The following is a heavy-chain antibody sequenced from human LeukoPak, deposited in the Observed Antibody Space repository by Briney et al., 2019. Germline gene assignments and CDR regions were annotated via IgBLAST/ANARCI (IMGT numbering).Heavy chain of an antibody. CDR3: ARDITYGSGSYYKRIKDYYGMDV. CDR1: EFIFSGYW. J-gene: IGHJ6*02. D-gene: IGHD3-10*01. V-gene: IGHV3-7*01. Sequence: GGSLRLSCAASEFIFSGYWMNWVRQAPGKGLEWVANIKQDGSEKQYVDSVRGRFTISRDNAENSLYLQMNSLRAEDTAVYYCARDITYGSGSYYKRIKDYYGMDVWGQGTTVTVSS. CDR2: IKQDGSEK.